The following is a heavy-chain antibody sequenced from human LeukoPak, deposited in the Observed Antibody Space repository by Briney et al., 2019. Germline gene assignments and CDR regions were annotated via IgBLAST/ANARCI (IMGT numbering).Heavy chain of an antibody. J-gene: IGHJ4*02. CDR1: GYTFTDYY. V-gene: IGHV1-2*02. D-gene: IGHD2-15*01. CDR2: INPRDGGT. CDR3: AREGNGLLSKDLDY. Sequence: EASVTVSCKGSGYTFTDYYLHWVRQAPGQGLEWVGYINPRDGGTSSPPNFRGRVTMTTDASSSTVYMELSRLTSDDTAIYYCAREGNGLLSKDLDYWGQGTLVTVSS.